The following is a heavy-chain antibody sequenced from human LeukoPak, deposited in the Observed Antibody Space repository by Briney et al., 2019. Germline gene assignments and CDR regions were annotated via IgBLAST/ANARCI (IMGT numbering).Heavy chain of an antibody. D-gene: IGHD3-22*01. CDR3: SRETPDRHDKIEN. V-gene: IGHV3-53*01. CDR2: LQRDGTT. CDR1: GFTVSSNT. Sequence: GGSLRLSCAASGFTVSSNTVIWVRQAPGKGLEWVSVLQRDGTTYYKDSVEGRFTISRDNSKNTIYLQMNRLRDGDTAVYYCSRETPDRHDKIENWGQGTLVTVSS. J-gene: IGHJ1*01.